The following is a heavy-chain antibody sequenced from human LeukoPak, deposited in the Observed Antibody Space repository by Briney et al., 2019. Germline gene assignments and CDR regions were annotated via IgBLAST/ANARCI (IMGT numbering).Heavy chain of an antibody. CDR3: ARDRGEDDYDNGDSLYDGFDL. CDR1: GFSFSRYG. CDR2: ISFDGNTK. Sequence: PGGSLRLSCATSGFSFSRYGFHWVRQAPGKGLEWVAVISFDGNTKYYADSVRGRMTISRDNPKNTLHLEMNSLRPEDTSVYYCARDRGEDDYDNGDSLYDGFDLWGQGTMVIVSA. J-gene: IGHJ3*01. D-gene: IGHD3-22*01. V-gene: IGHV3-30*04.